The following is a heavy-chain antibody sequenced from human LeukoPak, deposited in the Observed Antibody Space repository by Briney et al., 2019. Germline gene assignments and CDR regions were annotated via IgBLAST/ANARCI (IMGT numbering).Heavy chain of an antibody. V-gene: IGHV3-7*01. CDR1: GFTFSSYW. D-gene: IGHD6-6*01. CDR2: IKQDGSEK. CDR3: VCGALSSFDPNFDY. J-gene: IGHJ4*02. Sequence: PGGSLRLSCAASGFTFSSYWVSWVRQAPGKGLEWVANIKQDGSEKYYVDSVKRRFTISRDNAKNSLYLQMNGLRADDTAVYYCVCGALSSFDPNFDYWGQGTLVTVSS.